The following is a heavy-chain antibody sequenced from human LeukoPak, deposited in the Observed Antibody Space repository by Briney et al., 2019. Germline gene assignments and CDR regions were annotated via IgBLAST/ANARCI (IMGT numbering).Heavy chain of an antibody. D-gene: IGHD3-16*01. CDR2: VSYDGREK. V-gene: IGHV3-30*03. CDR3: ASDPNRLISMSGGYFAL. Sequence: PGGSLRLSCAASGLAFSSFSMHWVRQAPGRGLEWVSGVSYDGREKYYADSVKGRFTISRDNSKNTLFLHMNTRGTEDTSVYYCASDPNRLISMSGGYFALWGRGTLVTVSS. J-gene: IGHJ2*01. CDR1: GLAFSSFS.